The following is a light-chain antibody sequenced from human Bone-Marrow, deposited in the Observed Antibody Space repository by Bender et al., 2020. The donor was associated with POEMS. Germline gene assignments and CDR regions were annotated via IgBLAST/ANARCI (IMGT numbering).Light chain of an antibody. CDR3: SSYGPSSTWV. CDR2: EAI. V-gene: IGLV2-23*01. J-gene: IGLJ3*02. CDR1: SSDVESYRL. Sequence: QSALTQPASVSGSPGQSITISCTGTSSDVESYRLVSWYQQNPGKAPKLMIYEAIKRPSGVSNRFSGSKSGNTASLTISGLQADDEADYYCSSYGPSSTWVFGGGTKLTVL.